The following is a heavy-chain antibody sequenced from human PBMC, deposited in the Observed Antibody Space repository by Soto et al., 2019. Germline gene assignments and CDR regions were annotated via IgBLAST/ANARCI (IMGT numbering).Heavy chain of an antibody. CDR1: GYTFTSYG. Sequence: ASVKVSCKASGYTFTSYGISWVQQAPGQGLEWMGWISAYNGNTNYAQKLQGRVTMTTDTSTSTAYMELRSLRSDDTAVYYCARDIPNWNLNIDAFDIWGQGTMVTVSS. CDR2: ISAYNGNT. J-gene: IGHJ3*02. D-gene: IGHD1-1*01. V-gene: IGHV1-18*01. CDR3: ARDIPNWNLNIDAFDI.